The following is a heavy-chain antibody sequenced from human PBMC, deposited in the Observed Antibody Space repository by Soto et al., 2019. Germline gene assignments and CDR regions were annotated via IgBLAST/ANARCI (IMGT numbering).Heavy chain of an antibody. D-gene: IGHD2-15*01. CDR2: IYPGDSDT. CDR1: GYSVSSYW. J-gene: IGHJ3*02. V-gene: IGHV5-51*01. Sequence: GESLKISYKGSGYSVSSYWIGWVRQMTGKGLEWMGIIYPGDSDTRYSPSFQGQVTISADKSISTAYLQWSSLKASDTAMYYCARHGIDKAGYCSGSSCYSGLLGAFDIWGQGTMVTVSS. CDR3: ARHGIDKAGYCSGSSCYSGLLGAFDI.